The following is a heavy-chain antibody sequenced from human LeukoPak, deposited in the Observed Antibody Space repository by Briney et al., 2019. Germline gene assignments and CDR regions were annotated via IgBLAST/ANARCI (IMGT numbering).Heavy chain of an antibody. CDR1: GFTFSSYG. CDR3: ARLITIFGVVTYDY. CDR2: ISYDGSNK. J-gene: IGHJ4*02. Sequence: GGSLRLSCAASGFTFSSYGMHWVRQAPGKGLEWVAVISYDGSNKYYADSVKGRFTISRDNSKNSLYLQMNSLRAEDTAVYYCARLITIFGVVTYDYWGQGTLVTVSS. V-gene: IGHV3-33*05. D-gene: IGHD3-3*01.